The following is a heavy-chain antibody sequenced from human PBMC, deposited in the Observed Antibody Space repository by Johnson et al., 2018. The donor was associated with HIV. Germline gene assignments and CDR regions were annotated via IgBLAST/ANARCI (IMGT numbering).Heavy chain of an antibody. CDR1: GFTFSSYA. J-gene: IGHJ3*02. D-gene: IGHD1-26*01. CDR3: AREGRLGSYLGGVAFDI. CDR2: ISYDGSNK. V-gene: IGHV3-30*04. Sequence: QVQLVESGGGVVQPGRSLRLSCAASGFTFSSYAMHWVRQAPGKGLEWVAVISYDGSNKYYADSVKGRFIISRDTSKNTLYLQMNSLRAEDTAVYYCAREGRLGSYLGGVAFDIWGQGTMVTVSS.